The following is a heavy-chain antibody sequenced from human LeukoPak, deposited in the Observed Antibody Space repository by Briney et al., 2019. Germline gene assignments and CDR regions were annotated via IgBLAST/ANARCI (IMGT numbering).Heavy chain of an antibody. CDR3: ARVFGSSWYFRNWFDP. V-gene: IGHV4-34*01. CDR1: GGSFSGYY. Sequence: SETLSLTCAVYGGSFSGYYWSWIRQPPGKGLEWIGEINHSGSTNYNPSLKSRVTISVDTSKNQFSLKLSSVTAADTAVYYCARVFGSSWYFRNWFDPWAREPWSPSPQ. J-gene: IGHJ5*02. D-gene: IGHD6-13*01. CDR2: INHSGST.